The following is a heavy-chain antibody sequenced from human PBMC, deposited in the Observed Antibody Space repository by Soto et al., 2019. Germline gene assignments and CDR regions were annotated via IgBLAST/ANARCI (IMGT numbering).Heavy chain of an antibody. CDR3: ARESEDLTSNFDY. V-gene: IGHV3-21*06. CDR2: ISSTTNYI. Sequence: SGGSLRLSCAASGFTFTRYSMNWVRQAPVKGLEWVSSISSTTNYIYYGDSMKGRFTISRDNAKNSLYLEMNSLRAEDTAVYYCARESEDLTSNFDYWGQGTLVTVSS. J-gene: IGHJ4*02. CDR1: GFTFTRYS.